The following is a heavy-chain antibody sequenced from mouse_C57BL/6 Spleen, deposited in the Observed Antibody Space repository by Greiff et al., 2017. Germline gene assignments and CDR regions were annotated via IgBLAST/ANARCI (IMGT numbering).Heavy chain of an antibody. Sequence: EVKLMESGEGLVKPGGSLKLSCAASGFTFSSYAMSWVRQTPEKRLEWVAYISSGGDYIYYADTVKGRFPISRDNARNTLYLQMSSLKSEDTAMYYCSRGRYYSNYFDYWGQGTTLTVSS. CDR2: ISSGGDYI. D-gene: IGHD2-5*01. J-gene: IGHJ2*01. CDR3: SRGRYYSNYFDY. CDR1: GFTFSSYA. V-gene: IGHV5-9-1*02.